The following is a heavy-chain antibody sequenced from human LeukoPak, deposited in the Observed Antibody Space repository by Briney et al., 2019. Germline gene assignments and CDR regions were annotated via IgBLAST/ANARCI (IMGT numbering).Heavy chain of an antibody. D-gene: IGHD1-20*01. CDR2: INPNSGGT. CDR1: GYTFTGYY. V-gene: IGHV1-2*04. CDR3: AGWGGYNWNPRVYRYYGIDV. Sequence: ASVKVSCKASGYTFTGYYMYWVRQAPGQGLEWMGWINPNSGGTNYAQKFQGWVTMTRDTSISTAYMELSRLRSDDTAVYYCAGWGGYNWNPRVYRYYGIDVWGQGTTVTVSS. J-gene: IGHJ6*02.